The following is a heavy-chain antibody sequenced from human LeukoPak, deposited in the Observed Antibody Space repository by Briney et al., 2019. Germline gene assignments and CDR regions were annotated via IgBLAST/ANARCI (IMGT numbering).Heavy chain of an antibody. D-gene: IGHD1-26*01. V-gene: IGHV4-39*07. CDR3: ARAPRSGSYYSY. CDR2: IDHSGTT. Sequence: PSETLSLTCTVSGGSISSSSYYWSWIRQPPGKGLEWIGEIDHSGTTSYNPSLKSRVTISVDTSKNQFSLKLSSVTAADTAVYYCARAPRSGSYYSYWGQGTLVTVSS. CDR1: GGSISSSSYY. J-gene: IGHJ4*02.